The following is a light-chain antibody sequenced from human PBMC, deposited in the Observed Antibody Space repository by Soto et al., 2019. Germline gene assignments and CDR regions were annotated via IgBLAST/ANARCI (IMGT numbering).Light chain of an antibody. J-gene: IGKJ1*01. CDR2: HAS. CDR1: QGVASRY. Sequence: EMVLTQSPGTLSLSPGERATLSCRASQGVASRYLAWYQQKPGQAPRLLIYHASSRATGIPDRFSGSGSGTDFTLTITRLEPEDFAVYFCQQYGSSPQTFGQGTKV. V-gene: IGKV3-20*01. CDR3: QQYGSSPQT.